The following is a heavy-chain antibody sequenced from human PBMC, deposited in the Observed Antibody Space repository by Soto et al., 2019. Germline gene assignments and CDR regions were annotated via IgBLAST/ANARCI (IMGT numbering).Heavy chain of an antibody. CDR2: IYSGGST. V-gene: IGHV3-53*01. J-gene: IGHJ6*02. CDR1: GFTVSSNY. D-gene: IGHD6-19*01. Sequence: GGSLRLSCAASGFTVSSNYMSWVRQAPGKGLEWVSVIYSGGSTYYADSVKGRFTISRDNSKNTLYLQMNSLRAEDTAVYYCARSGWDEYYYYYGMDVWGQGTTVTVSS. CDR3: ARSGWDEYYYYYGMDV.